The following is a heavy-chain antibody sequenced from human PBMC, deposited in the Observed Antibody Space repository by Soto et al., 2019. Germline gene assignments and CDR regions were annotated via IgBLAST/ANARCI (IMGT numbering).Heavy chain of an antibody. D-gene: IGHD2-21*01. Sequence: QVQLQESGPGLVKPSQTLSLTCTVSGGSISSGGYYWYWIRQHPGKGLEWIGYIYYSGTTYYNPSLKSRFPISVATSKNQVSLKLSSVTAADTAVYYCAASCVACGGFNYYGMDVWGQGTTVTVSS. CDR1: GGSISSGGYY. CDR3: AASCVACGGFNYYGMDV. J-gene: IGHJ6*02. CDR2: IYYSGTT. V-gene: IGHV4-31*03.